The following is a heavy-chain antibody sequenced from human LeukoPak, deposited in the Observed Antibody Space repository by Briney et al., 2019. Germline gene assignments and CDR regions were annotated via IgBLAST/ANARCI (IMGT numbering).Heavy chain of an antibody. D-gene: IGHD3-22*01. CDR1: GYTFTSYG. Sequence: GASVTVSCKASGYTFTSYGISWVRQAPGQGLEWMGWISAYNGNTNYAQKLQGRVTMTTDTSTSTAYMELRSLRSDDTAVYYCARVGFDSSGYSGNDYWGQGTLVTVSS. CDR2: ISAYNGNT. V-gene: IGHV1-18*01. CDR3: ARVGFDSSGYSGNDY. J-gene: IGHJ4*02.